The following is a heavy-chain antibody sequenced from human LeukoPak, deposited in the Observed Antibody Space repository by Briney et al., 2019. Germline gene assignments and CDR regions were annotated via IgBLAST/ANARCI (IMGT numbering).Heavy chain of an antibody. V-gene: IGHV1-3*01. J-gene: IGHJ4*02. CDR3: ARSASTMPLGMIDY. Sequence: ASVKVSCKTSGYTFTTYAMHWVRQAPGQGLEWMGSINAGNGNTKYSQKFQGRVTITADKSTSTAYMELSSLRSEDTAVYYCARSASTMPLGMIDYWGQGTLVTVSS. D-gene: IGHD2-2*01. CDR2: INAGNGNT. CDR1: GYTFTTYA.